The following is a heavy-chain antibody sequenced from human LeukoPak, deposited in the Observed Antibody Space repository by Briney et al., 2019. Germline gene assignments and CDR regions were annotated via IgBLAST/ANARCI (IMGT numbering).Heavy chain of an antibody. V-gene: IGHV3-53*01. CDR2: IYTGGST. Sequence: GGSLRLSCAASGFTVSSYYMSRVRQAPGKGLEWVSVIYTGGSTYYADSVKGRFTISRDNSKNTLYLQVNSLRAEDTAVYYCATLVGATLGYFYYWGQGTLVTVSS. D-gene: IGHD1-26*01. CDR3: ATLVGATLGYFYY. J-gene: IGHJ4*02. CDR1: GFTVSSYY.